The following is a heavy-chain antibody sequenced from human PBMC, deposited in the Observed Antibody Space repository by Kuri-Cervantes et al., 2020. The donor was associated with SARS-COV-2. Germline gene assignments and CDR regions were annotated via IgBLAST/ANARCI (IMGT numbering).Heavy chain of an antibody. V-gene: IGHV3-30*02. D-gene: IGHD7-27*01. J-gene: IGHJ4*02. Sequence: GGSLRLSCAASGSTFSMYGMHWVRQAPGKGLEWVAFIRYDRSNKYYAHSVKGRFTISRDNSKNTLYLQMNTLRAEDTAVYYCANGLIWGLDYWGQGTLVTVSS. CDR2: IRYDRSNK. CDR1: GSTFSMYG. CDR3: ANGLIWGLDY.